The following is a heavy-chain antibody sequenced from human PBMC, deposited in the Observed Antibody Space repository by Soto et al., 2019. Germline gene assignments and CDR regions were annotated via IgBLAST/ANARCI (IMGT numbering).Heavy chain of an antibody. CDR2: IKHDGNEK. V-gene: IGHV3-7*01. J-gene: IGHJ6*02. CDR3: VRATLSWGHYYFRGLDV. CDR1: GFMFGTYW. Sequence: GGSLRLSCAAPGFMFGTYWMSWVRQAPGKGLEWVANIKHDGNEKYYADSVKGRFTVSRDNVKNFLHLQMSSLRGDDTGVYFCVRATLSWGHYYFRGLDVWGQGTTVTVSS. D-gene: IGHD3-22*01.